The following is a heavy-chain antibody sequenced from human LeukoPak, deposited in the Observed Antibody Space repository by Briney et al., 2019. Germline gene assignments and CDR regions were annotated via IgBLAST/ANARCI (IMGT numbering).Heavy chain of an antibody. J-gene: IGHJ4*02. Sequence: SETLSLTCAVYGGSFSGYYWSWIRQPPGKGLEWIGEINHSGSTNYNPSLKSRVTISVDTSKNQFSLKLSSVTAADTAVYYCARYRKGDGYNEGVDYFDYWGQGTLVTVSS. V-gene: IGHV4-34*01. CDR2: INHSGST. CDR3: ARYRKGDGYNEGVDYFDY. D-gene: IGHD5-24*01. CDR1: GGSFSGYY.